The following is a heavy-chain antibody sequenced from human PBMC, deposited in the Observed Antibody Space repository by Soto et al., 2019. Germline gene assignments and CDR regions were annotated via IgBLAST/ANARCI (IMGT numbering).Heavy chain of an antibody. CDR3: AVHYGSGSYYYYGMDV. J-gene: IGHJ6*02. CDR2: IVVGSGNT. D-gene: IGHD3-10*01. CDR1: GFTFTSSA. V-gene: IGHV1-58*01. Sequence: SVKVSCKASGFTFTSSAVQWVRQARGQRLEWIGWIVVGSGNTNYAQKFQERVTITRDMSTSTAYMELSSLRSEDTAVYYCAVHYGSGSYYYYGMDVWGQGTTVTVSS.